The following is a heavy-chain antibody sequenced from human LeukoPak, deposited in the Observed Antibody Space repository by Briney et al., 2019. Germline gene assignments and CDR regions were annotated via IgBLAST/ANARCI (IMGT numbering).Heavy chain of an antibody. J-gene: IGHJ6*03. D-gene: IGHD2-2*01. CDR3: ARGSVVVVPAAPYYYYYMDV. CDR2: INHSGST. CDR1: GGSFSGYY. V-gene: IGHV4-34*01. Sequence: SETLSLTCAVYGGSFSGYYWSWIRQPPGKGLEWIGEINHSGSTNYNPSLKSRVTISVDTSKNQFSLKLSSVTAADTAVYYYARGSVVVVPAAPYYYYYMDVWGKGTTVTVSS.